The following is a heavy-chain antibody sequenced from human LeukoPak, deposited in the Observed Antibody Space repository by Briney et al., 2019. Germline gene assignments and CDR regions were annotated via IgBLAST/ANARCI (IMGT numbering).Heavy chain of an antibody. D-gene: IGHD6-13*01. V-gene: IGHV3-48*04. Sequence: GGSLRLSCAASGFTFSSYSMNWVRQAPGKGLEWVSYISSSSSTIYYADSVKGRFTISRDNAKNSLYLQMNSLRAEDTAVYYCARESIAAAGTSWDYWGQGTLVTVSS. CDR1: GFTFSSYS. CDR3: ARESIAAAGTSWDY. J-gene: IGHJ4*02. CDR2: ISSSSSTI.